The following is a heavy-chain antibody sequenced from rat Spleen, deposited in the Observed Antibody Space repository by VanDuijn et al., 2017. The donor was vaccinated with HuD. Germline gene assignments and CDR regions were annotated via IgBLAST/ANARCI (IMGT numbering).Heavy chain of an antibody. D-gene: IGHD1-11*01. J-gene: IGHJ2*01. CDR3: ARQGLRRLHYYFDY. CDR2: IDTDGSST. CDR1: GFTFNRYW. V-gene: IGHV5-58*01. Sequence: EVQLVETGGGLVQPGRSLKLSCVASGFTFNRYWMYWVRQAPGKGLEWVSSIDTDGSSTYYRDSVKGRFTISRDNAKSTLYLQMDSLRSEDTATYYCARQGLRRLHYYFDYWGQGVMVTVSS.